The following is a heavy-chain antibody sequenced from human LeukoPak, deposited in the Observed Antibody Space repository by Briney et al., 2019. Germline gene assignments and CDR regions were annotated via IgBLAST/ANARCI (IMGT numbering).Heavy chain of an antibody. CDR3: ARERELLEDNYSDY. Sequence: PGGSLRLSCAASGFTFSSYGMHWVRQAPGKGLEWVAVIWYDGSNKYYADSVKGRFTISRDNSKNTLYLQMNSLRAEDTAVYYCARERELLEDNYSDYWGQGTLVTVSS. J-gene: IGHJ4*02. CDR2: IWYDGSNK. D-gene: IGHD1-26*01. V-gene: IGHV3-33*01. CDR1: GFTFSSYG.